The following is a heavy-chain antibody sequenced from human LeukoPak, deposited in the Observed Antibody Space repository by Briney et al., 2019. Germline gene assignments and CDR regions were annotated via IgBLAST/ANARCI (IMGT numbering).Heavy chain of an antibody. CDR3: ARNQQLGGHSYYYYGMDV. CDR2: ISGGGVTT. CDR1: GFTSIAYA. D-gene: IGHD3-16*01. Sequence: KPGGSLRLSCVGSGFTSIAYALTWARQAPGKGLEWVSGISGGGVTTYYADSVKGRFTISRDNSKNTLYLQMNSLRADDTAIYYCARNQQLGGHSYYYYGMDVWGQGTTVTVSS. V-gene: IGHV3-23*01. J-gene: IGHJ6*02.